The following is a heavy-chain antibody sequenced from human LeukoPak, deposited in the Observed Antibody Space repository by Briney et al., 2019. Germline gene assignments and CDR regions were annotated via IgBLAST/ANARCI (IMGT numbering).Heavy chain of an antibody. CDR1: GFTVSSNY. D-gene: IGHD3-3*01. J-gene: IGHJ4*02. V-gene: IGHV3-53*01. CDR3: AREVYDPGNLAISGY. Sequence: GGSLRLSCAASGFTVSSNYMSWVRQAPGKGLEWVSVIYSGGSTYYADSVKGRFTISRDNSKNTLYLQMNSLRAEDTAVYYCAREVYDPGNLAISGYWGQGTLVTVSS. CDR2: IYSGGST.